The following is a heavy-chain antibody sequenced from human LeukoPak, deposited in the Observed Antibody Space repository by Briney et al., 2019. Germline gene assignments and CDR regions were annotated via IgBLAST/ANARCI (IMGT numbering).Heavy chain of an antibody. D-gene: IGHD5-18*01. CDR2: IRYDGSNK. J-gene: IGHJ6*03. V-gene: IGHV3-30*02. CDR3: AKGTIYSYYYYYYYMDV. Sequence: GGSLRLSCAASGFTFSSYGMHWVRQAPGKGQEWVAFIRYDGSNKYYADSVKGRFTISRDNSKNTLYLQMNSLRAEDTAVYYCAKGTIYSYYYYYYYMDVWGKGTTVTVSS. CDR1: GFTFSSYG.